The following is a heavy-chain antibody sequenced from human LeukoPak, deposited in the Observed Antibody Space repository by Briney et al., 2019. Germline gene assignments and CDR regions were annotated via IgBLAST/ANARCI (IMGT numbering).Heavy chain of an antibody. D-gene: IGHD2-2*01. CDR1: GGTFRGYA. Sequence: GASVKVSCKASGGTFRGYAISWVRQAPGQGLEWMGGIIPIFGTANYAQKFQGRVTITADESTSTAYMELSSLRSEDTAVYYCARETDCSSTSCYFSWGQGTLVTVSS. J-gene: IGHJ4*02. CDR2: IIPIFGTA. V-gene: IGHV1-69*13. CDR3: ARETDCSSTSCYFS.